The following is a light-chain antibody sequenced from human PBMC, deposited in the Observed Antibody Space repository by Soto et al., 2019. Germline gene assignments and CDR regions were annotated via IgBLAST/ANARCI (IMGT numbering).Light chain of an antibody. CDR3: QNYYTTPSP. J-gene: IGKJ3*01. Sequence: DIVMTQSPDSLAVSLGERATIHCKSSQDLLYSPANKKYLAWYKQRPGHPPQLLIYWASTRESGVPDRFSGSESGTFFPPTTSTRRAEDVAFYYCQNYYTTPSPFAPGTKVEIK. CDR2: WAS. V-gene: IGKV4-1*01. CDR1: QDLLYSPANKKY.